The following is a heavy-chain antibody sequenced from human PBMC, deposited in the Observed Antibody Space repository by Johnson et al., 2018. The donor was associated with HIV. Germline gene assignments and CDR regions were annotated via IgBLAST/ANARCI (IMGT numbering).Heavy chain of an antibody. CDR2: IWYDGSNK. Sequence: QVQVVESGGGVVQPGRSLRLSCAASGFTFSSYGMHWVRQAPGKGLEWVAVIWYDGSNKYYADSVKGGFTISRDNSKTTLYLQMNSLRAEDTAVYYCAKTLSPVSPDAFDIWGQGTMVTVSS. CDR3: AKTLSPVSPDAFDI. CDR1: GFTFSSYG. V-gene: IGHV3-33*06. J-gene: IGHJ3*02. D-gene: IGHD3-10*01.